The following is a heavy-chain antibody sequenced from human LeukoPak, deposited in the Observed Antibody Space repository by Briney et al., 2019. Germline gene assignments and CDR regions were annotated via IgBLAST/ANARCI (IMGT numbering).Heavy chain of an antibody. Sequence: PSETLSLTCAVSGGSISSGGYSWSWIRQPPGKGLEWIGYIYHSGSTYYNPSLKSRVTISVDRSKNQFSLKLSSVTAADTAVYYCARCYPGIAAATCRWFDPWGQGTLVTVSS. D-gene: IGHD6-13*01. CDR3: ARCYPGIAAATCRWFDP. CDR2: IYHSGST. CDR1: GGSISSGGYS. J-gene: IGHJ5*02. V-gene: IGHV4-30-2*01.